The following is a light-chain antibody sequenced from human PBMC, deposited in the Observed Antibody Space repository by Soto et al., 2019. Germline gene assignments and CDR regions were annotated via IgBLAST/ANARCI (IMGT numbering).Light chain of an antibody. V-gene: IGLV1-40*01. Sequence: VVTQPPSVSGAPGQRVTISCTGSSSNLGATYGVQWYQQLPGTAPKLLIYGSSDRPSGVPDRFSGSKSGTSASLAINGLQAEDEADYYCQSYDSSLSGVVFGGGTKLTVL. J-gene: IGLJ2*01. CDR2: GSS. CDR3: QSYDSSLSGVV. CDR1: SSNLGATYG.